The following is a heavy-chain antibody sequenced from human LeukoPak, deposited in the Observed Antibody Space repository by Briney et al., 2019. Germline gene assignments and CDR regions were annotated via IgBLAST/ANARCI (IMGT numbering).Heavy chain of an antibody. CDR3: ARPRQGDYYFDY. D-gene: IGHD2-21*02. CDR1: GGSISSSSYY. V-gene: IGHV4-39*01. Sequence: PSETLSLTCTVSGGSISSSSYYWGWIRQPPGKGLEWIGSIYCSGNTYYNPSLKSRVTISVDTSKNQFSLKLSSVTAADTAVYYCARPRQGDYYFDYWGQGTPVTVSS. CDR2: IYCSGNT. J-gene: IGHJ4*02.